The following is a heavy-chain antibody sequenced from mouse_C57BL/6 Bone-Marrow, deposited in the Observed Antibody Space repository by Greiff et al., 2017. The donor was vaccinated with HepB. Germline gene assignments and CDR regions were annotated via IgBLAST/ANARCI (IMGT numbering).Heavy chain of an antibody. V-gene: IGHV1-15*01. CDR1: GYTFTDYE. CDR3: TRGGGQYYFDY. Sequence: VKLVESGAELVRPGASVTLSCKASGYTFTDYEMHWVKQTPVHGLEWIGAIDPETGGTAYNQKFKGKAILTADKSSSTAYMELRSLTSEDSAVYYCTRGGGQYYFDYWGQGTTLTVSS. D-gene: IGHD1-1*02. CDR2: IDPETGGT. J-gene: IGHJ2*01.